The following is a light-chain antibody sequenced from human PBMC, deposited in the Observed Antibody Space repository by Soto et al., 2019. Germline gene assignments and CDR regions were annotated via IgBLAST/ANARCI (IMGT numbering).Light chain of an antibody. CDR2: EVS. V-gene: IGLV2-8*01. CDR1: GSDVGDYNY. CDR3: SSYTGTSYV. J-gene: IGLJ1*01. Sequence: QSVLTQPPSASGSPGQSVTISCTGTGSDVGDYNYVSWYQQHPGKAPKLMIYEVSKRPSGVPDRFSGSKSGNTASLTVSGLQAEDEAHYYCSSYTGTSYVFGTGTKVTVL.